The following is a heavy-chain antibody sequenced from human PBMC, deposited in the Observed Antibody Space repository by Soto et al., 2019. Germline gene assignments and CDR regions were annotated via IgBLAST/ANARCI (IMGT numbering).Heavy chain of an antibody. CDR1: GGTFSSYT. V-gene: IGHV1-69*02. CDR2: IIPILGIA. J-gene: IGHJ4*02. D-gene: IGHD4-17*01. CDR3: ASNYGDYGWEG. Sequence: QAQLVQSGAEVKKPGSSVKVSCKASGGTFSSYTISWVRQAPGQGVEWMGRIIPILGIANYAQTFQGRVTMTAEKSTTTAYMEVSSLKSEDTAVYYCASNYGDYGWEGWGQGTLVTVSS.